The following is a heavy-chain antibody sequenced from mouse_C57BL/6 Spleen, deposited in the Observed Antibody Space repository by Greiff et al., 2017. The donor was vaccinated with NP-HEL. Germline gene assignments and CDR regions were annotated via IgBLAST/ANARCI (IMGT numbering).Heavy chain of an antibody. CDR1: GFTFSSYA. V-gene: IGHV5-9-1*02. CDR3: TREDGNYWYVDV. CDR2: ISSGGDYI. D-gene: IGHD2-1*01. J-gene: IGHJ1*03. Sequence: EVQLVESGEGLVKPGGSLKLSCAASGFTFSSYAMSWVRQTPEKRLEWVAYISSGGDYIYYADTVKGRFTISRDNARNTLYLQMSSLKSEDTAMYDCTREDGNYWYVDVWGTGTTVTVSS.